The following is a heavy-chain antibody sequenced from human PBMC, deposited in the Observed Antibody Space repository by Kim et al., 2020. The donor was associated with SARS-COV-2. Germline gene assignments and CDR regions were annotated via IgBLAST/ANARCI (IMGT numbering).Heavy chain of an antibody. D-gene: IGHD6-19*01. CDR3: ARRDGSIAVAGSYFDY. CDR2: IYYSGST. CDR1: GGSISSSSYY. J-gene: IGHJ4*02. Sequence: SETLSLTCTVSGGSISSSSYYWGWIRQPPGKGLEWIGSIYYSGSTYYNPSLKSRVTISVDTSKNQFSLKLSSVTAADTAVYYCARRDGSIAVAGSYFDYWGQGTLVTVSS. V-gene: IGHV4-39*01.